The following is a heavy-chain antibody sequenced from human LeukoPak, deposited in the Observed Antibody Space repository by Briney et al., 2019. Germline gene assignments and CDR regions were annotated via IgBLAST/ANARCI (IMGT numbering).Heavy chain of an antibody. Sequence: TPSETLSLTCTVSGGSMSSGSSYWGWIRQPPGKGLEWIGTIYYSGSTYYNPSLKSRVTISADTSKNQFSLKLSSVTAADTAVYYCARTRGYSGYVDAFDIWGQGTMVTVFS. D-gene: IGHD5-12*01. V-gene: IGHV4-39*01. J-gene: IGHJ3*02. CDR2: IYYSGST. CDR1: GGSMSSGSSY. CDR3: ARTRGYSGYVDAFDI.